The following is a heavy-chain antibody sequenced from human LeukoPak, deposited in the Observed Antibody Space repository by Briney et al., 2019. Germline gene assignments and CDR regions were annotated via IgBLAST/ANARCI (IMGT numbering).Heavy chain of an antibody. CDR3: AKGRQGSGYDLES. V-gene: IGHV3-33*06. CDR1: GFTFRSYG. D-gene: IGHD5-12*01. CDR2: IWYDGSKK. J-gene: IGHJ5*02. Sequence: GGSLRLSCAASGFTFRSYGMHWVRQAPGKGLEWVAVIWYDGSKKYYADSVKGRFTISRDNSKKTLDLQMNSLRAEDTAVYYCAKGRQGSGYDLESWGQGSLVTVSS.